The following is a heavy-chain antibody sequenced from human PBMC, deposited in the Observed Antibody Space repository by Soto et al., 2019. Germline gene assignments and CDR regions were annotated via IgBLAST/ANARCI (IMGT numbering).Heavy chain of an antibody. CDR1: GFTFSSYS. D-gene: IGHD2-2*01. V-gene: IGHV3-21*01. J-gene: IGHJ6*02. CDR2: ISSSSSYI. Sequence: VQLVESGGGLVKPGGSLRLSCAASGFTFSSYSMNWVRQAPGKGLEWVSSISSSSSYIYYVDSVKGRFTISRDNDKNSRYLQMNSLRAEDTAVYYCARDQGYCSSTSCYDYYYYGMDVWGQGTTVTVSS. CDR3: ARDQGYCSSTSCYDYYYYGMDV.